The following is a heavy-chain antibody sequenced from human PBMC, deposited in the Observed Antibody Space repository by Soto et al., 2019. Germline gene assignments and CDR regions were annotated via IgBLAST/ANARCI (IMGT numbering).Heavy chain of an antibody. CDR3: ARDGGYLELRGNWFDP. CDR1: GFTFSSYG. V-gene: IGHV3-33*01. D-gene: IGHD1-7*01. CDR2: IWYDGSNK. Sequence: GGSLRLSCAASGFTFSSYGMHWVRQAPGKGLEWVAVIWYDGSNKYYADSVKGRFTISRDNSKNTLYLQMNSLRAEDTAVYYCARDGGYLELRGNWFDPWGQGTLVTVSS. J-gene: IGHJ5*02.